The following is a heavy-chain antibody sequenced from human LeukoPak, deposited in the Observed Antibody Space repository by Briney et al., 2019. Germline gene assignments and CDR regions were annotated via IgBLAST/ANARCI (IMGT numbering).Heavy chain of an antibody. J-gene: IGHJ4*02. D-gene: IGHD3-10*01. CDR3: ARVPGGD. Sequence: PGRSLRLSCAASGFTFSSYGMPWVRQAPGKGLEWVAVIWYDGSNKYYADSVKGRFTISRDNSKNTLYLEMNSLRAEDTAVYYCARVPGGDWGQGTLVTVSS. V-gene: IGHV3-33*01. CDR1: GFTFSSYG. CDR2: IWYDGSNK.